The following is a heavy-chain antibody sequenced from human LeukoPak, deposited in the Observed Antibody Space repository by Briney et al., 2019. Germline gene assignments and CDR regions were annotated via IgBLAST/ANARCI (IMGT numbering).Heavy chain of an antibody. Sequence: PGGSLRLSCAASGLTFRTYAMSWVRQAPGKGLEWVSGISGSGGRTYYADSVNGRFTISRDNSKNTLYLQMNSLRAEDTAIYYCAKGWDDDYFYYYMDVWGKGTTVTVSS. V-gene: IGHV3-23*01. CDR2: ISGSGGRT. J-gene: IGHJ6*03. D-gene: IGHD1-26*01. CDR1: GLTFRTYA. CDR3: AKGWDDDYFYYYMDV.